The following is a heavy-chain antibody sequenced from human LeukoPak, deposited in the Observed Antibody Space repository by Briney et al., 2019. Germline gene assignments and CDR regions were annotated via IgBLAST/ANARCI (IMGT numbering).Heavy chain of an antibody. CDR3: ARDLAPVGYCSL. CDR1: GFTFSSYA. CDR2: ISYDGSNK. Sequence: PGRSLRLSCAASGFTFSSYAMHWVRQAPGKGLEWVAVISYDGSNKYYADSVKGRFTISRDNAKNSLYLQMNSLRAEDTAVYYCARDLAPVGYCSLWGQGTLVTVSS. V-gene: IGHV3-30-3*01. J-gene: IGHJ4*02. D-gene: IGHD2-15*01.